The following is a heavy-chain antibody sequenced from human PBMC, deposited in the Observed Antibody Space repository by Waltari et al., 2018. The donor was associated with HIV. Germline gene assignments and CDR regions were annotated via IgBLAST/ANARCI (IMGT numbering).Heavy chain of an antibody. Sequence: QVQLVQSGAEVKKPGASVKVSCKASGYTFTSSGISWVRQAPGQGLEWMGWISAYNGNTNYAQKLQGRVTMTTDTSTSTAYMELRSLRSDDTAVYYCARTISYLVVVAATLGAIDYWGQGTLVTVSS. J-gene: IGHJ4*02. CDR2: ISAYNGNT. CDR3: ARTISYLVVVAATLGAIDY. V-gene: IGHV1-18*01. D-gene: IGHD2-15*01. CDR1: GYTFTSSG.